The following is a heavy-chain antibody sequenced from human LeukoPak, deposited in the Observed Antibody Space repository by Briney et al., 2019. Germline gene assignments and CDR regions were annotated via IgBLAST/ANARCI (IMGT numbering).Heavy chain of an antibody. CDR2: IISILGIA. J-gene: IGHJ4*02. CDR3: AREPESGIHADY. V-gene: IGHV1-69*04. Sequence: GASVKDTCKASGGTFSSYAISWVRQAPGRELEWMGRIISILGIANYAQKFQGRVTINADKSTSTDYMELSSLRSEDTDVYYCAREPESGIHADYWGQGTLVTVSS. CDR1: GGTFSSYA.